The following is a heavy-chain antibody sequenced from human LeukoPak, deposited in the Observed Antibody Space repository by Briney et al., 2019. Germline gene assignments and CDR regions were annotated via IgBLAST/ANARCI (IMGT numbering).Heavy chain of an antibody. D-gene: IGHD2-21*01. CDR3: ARSSYYCFDY. CDR2: IKEDGSEK. CDR1: GFTFTSYW. J-gene: IGHJ4*02. Sequence: GGSLRLSCAASGFTFTSYWMYWVRQAPGKGLEWVADIKEDGSEKYYVDSVKGRFTISRDNAKNSLYLQMNSLRAEDTAVYYCARSSYYCFDYWGQGTPVTVSS. V-gene: IGHV3-7*01.